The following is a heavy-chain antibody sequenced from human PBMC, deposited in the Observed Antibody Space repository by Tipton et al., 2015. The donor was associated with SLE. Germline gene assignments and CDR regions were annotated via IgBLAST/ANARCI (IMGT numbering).Heavy chain of an antibody. CDR3: AGATYCGGDCYDL. V-gene: IGHV4-59*11. CDR2: IHYSGNT. J-gene: IGHJ4*02. D-gene: IGHD2-21*01. Sequence: TLSLTCTVSGGSISPRYWSWIRQPPGKGLEYIGLIHYSGNTNYNPSLKSRVTISVDTSRNQFSLKLSHVTAADTAVYYCAGATYCGGDCYDLWGQGALVTVSS. CDR1: GGSISPRY.